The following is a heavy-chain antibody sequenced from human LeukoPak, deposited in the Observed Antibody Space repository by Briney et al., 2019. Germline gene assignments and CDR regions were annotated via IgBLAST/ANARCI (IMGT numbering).Heavy chain of an antibody. Sequence: PGGSLRLSCAASGFTFDDYAMHWVRQAPGKGLEWVSLIREDGRTTYYVGSVKGRFAISRDNSKKSLYLQINSLRTEDTALYYCAKTRRSGTEYADFDHWGQGTLSPSPQ. J-gene: IGHJ4*02. V-gene: IGHV3-43*02. D-gene: IGHD1-26*01. CDR2: IREDGRTT. CDR3: AKTRRSGTEYADFDH. CDR1: GFTFDDYA.